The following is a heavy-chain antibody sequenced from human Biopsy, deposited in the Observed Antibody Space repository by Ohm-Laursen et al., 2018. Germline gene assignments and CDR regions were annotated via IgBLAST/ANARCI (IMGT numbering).Heavy chain of an antibody. CDR2: ISYTGGI. CDR1: GGSISGYH. D-gene: IGHD2-2*01. V-gene: IGHV4-59*01. J-gene: IGHJ4*02. Sequence: PGTLSLTCAVSGGSISGYHWSWIRKSPGKGLEWLAYISYTGGITSNPSLNGRATMSLDTSKNQFSLGLIYVTAADTAVYYCARMPHFDYWGQGILVTVSS. CDR3: ARMPHFDY.